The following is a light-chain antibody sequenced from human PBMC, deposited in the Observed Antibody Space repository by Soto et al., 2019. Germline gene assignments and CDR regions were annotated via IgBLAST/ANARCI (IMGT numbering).Light chain of an antibody. CDR3: QQYGSSPGT. V-gene: IGKV3-20*01. J-gene: IGKJ4*01. Sequence: EIVLTQSPGTLSLSPGERATLSCRASQSVSSYLAWYQQKPGQAPRLLIYGASTRDTGIPDRFSGSGSGTDFTFTISRLEPEDFAVYYCQQYGSSPGTFGGGTKVDIK. CDR1: QSVSSY. CDR2: GAS.